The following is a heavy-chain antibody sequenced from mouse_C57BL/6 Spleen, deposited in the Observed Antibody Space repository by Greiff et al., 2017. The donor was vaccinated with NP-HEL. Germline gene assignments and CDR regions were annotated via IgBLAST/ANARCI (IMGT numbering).Heavy chain of an antibody. CDR2: IYPGDGDT. Sequence: VQLQQSGAELVKPGASVKISCKASSYAFSSYWMNWVKQRPGKGLEWIGQIYPGDGDTNYNGKFKGKATLTADKSSSTAYMQLSSLTSEDSAVYFCAREGDSSGYHAMDYWGQGTSVTVSS. CDR3: AREGDSSGYHAMDY. J-gene: IGHJ4*01. D-gene: IGHD3-2*02. V-gene: IGHV1-80*01. CDR1: SYAFSSYW.